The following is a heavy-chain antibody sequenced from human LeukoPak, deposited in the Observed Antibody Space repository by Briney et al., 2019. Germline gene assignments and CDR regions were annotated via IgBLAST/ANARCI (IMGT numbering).Heavy chain of an antibody. J-gene: IGHJ6*03. D-gene: IGHD6-13*01. CDR1: GGSISSYY. Sequence: SETLSLTRTVSGGSISSYYWSWIRQPPGKGLEWIGYIYYSGSTNYNPSLKSRVTISVDTSKNQFSLKLSSVTAADTAVYYCARGSSSWYSENYYYYYMGVWGKGTTVTVSS. V-gene: IGHV4-59*01. CDR3: ARGSSSWYSENYYYYYMGV. CDR2: IYYSGST.